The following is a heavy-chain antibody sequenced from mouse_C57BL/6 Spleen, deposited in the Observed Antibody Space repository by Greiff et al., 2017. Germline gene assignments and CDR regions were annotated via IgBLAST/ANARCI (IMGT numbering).Heavy chain of an antibody. V-gene: IGHV1-69*01. Sequence: QVQLQQPGAELVMPGASVKLSCKASGYTFTSYWMPWVKQRPGQGLEWIGEIDPSDSGTNYNQKFKGKSTLTVDKSSSTAYMQLSSLTSEDSAVYYCARGYCSSPYYAMGYWCQGTSVTVSS. CDR2: IDPSDSGT. J-gene: IGHJ4*01. CDR1: GYTFTSYW. D-gene: IGHD1-1*01. CDR3: ARGYCSSPYYAMGY.